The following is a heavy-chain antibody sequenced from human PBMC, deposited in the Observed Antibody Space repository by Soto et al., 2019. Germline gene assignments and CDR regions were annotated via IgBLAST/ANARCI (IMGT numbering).Heavy chain of an antibody. CDR1: GFTFSSYS. J-gene: IGHJ4*02. Sequence: PGGSLRLSCAASGFTFSSYSMNWVRQAPGKGLEWVSSITSGSGYIYYADSVKGRFIMSRDNAKNSLSLQMNSLRAEDTAVYYCAKACRYCTGGTCNPIDYWGQGTLVTVSS. CDR3: AKACRYCTGGTCNPIDY. CDR2: ITSGSGYI. D-gene: IGHD2-15*01. V-gene: IGHV3-21*01.